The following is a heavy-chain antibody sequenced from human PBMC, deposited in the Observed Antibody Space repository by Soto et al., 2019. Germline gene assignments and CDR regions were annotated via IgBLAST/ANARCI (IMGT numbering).Heavy chain of an antibody. V-gene: IGHV1-69*02. J-gene: IGHJ4*02. CDR3: AMEYCSATSCYKDY. CDR2: IIPILGIA. Sequence: SVKVSCKASGGTFSSYTISWVRQAPGQGLEWMGRIIPILGIANYAQKFQGRVTITADKSTSTAYMELSSLRSEDTAAYYCAMEYCSATSCYKDYWGQGTLVTVSS. D-gene: IGHD2-2*02. CDR1: GGTFSSYT.